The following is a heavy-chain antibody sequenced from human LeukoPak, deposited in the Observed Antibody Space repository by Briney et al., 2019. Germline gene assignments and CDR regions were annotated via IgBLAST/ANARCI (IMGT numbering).Heavy chain of an antibody. Sequence: GGSLRLSCAASGFTFTTYNMNWVRQAPGRGLEWVSFISSDSKIIYYADSVKGRFTVSRDNAKNSLYLQMNSLTDEDTAVYYCARNPAGIGDYWGQGTLVTVSS. CDR1: GFTFTTYN. D-gene: IGHD1-26*01. CDR2: ISSDSKII. CDR3: ARNPAGIGDY. J-gene: IGHJ4*02. V-gene: IGHV3-48*02.